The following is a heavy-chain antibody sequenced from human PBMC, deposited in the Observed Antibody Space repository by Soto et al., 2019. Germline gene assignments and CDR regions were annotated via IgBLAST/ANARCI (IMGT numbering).Heavy chain of an antibody. CDR2: IYYSGST. V-gene: IGHV4-59*08. D-gene: IGHD5-12*01. CDR3: ARQGGWLQALDY. Sequence: QVQLQESGPGLVKPSETLSLTCTVSGDSIRSYYWSWIRQPPGKGLEWIGYIYYSGSTKYNPSLNGRVTMSVDTSKNQFSLKLSSMTAADTAVYYCARQGGWLQALDYWGQGTLVTVSS. J-gene: IGHJ4*02. CDR1: GDSIRSYY.